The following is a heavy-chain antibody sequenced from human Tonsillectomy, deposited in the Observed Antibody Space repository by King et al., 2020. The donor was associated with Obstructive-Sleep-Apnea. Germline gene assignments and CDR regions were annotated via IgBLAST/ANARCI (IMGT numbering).Heavy chain of an antibody. V-gene: IGHV5-51*01. CDR2: IYPGDSET. CDR1: GYSFSSHW. J-gene: IGHJ4*02. Sequence: VQLVESGAEVKKPGESLKISCKGSGYSFSSHWIGWVRQMPGKGLEYMGIIYPGDSETRYSPSFQGQVTMSADKSISTAYLQWSSLKASDTAMYYCARHGWVGSSSGNVDCWGQGTLVSVSS. D-gene: IGHD6-6*01. CDR3: ARHGWVGSSSGNVDC.